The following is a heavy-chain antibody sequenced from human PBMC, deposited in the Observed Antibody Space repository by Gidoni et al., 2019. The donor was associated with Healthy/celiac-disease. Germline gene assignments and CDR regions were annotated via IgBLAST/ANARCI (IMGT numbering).Heavy chain of an antibody. CDR3: AKDFYYDSSGCFDY. J-gene: IGHJ4*02. CDR2: ISWNSGSR. Sequence: EVQLVESGGGLVQPGRSLRLSCAASGFTFAAYAMHWVRQAPGKGMEWGSGISWNSGSRGYADSGKGRLTISRDNAKNSLYLQMNSLRAEDTALYYCAKDFYYDSSGCFDYWGQGTLVTVSS. CDR1: GFTFAAYA. V-gene: IGHV3-9*01. D-gene: IGHD3-22*01.